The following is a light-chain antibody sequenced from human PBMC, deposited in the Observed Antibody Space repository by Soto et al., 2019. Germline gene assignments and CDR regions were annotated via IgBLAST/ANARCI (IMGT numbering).Light chain of an antibody. V-gene: IGLV2-14*01. CDR1: SSDVGGYIY. Sequence: QSVLTQPASVSGSPGQSITISCTGTSSDVGGYIYVSWYQQHPGEAPKLMIYEVSNRPSGVSNRFSGSKSGNTASLTISGLQAVDEADYYCSSYSRTSFYVFGTGTKVTVL. J-gene: IGLJ1*01. CDR2: EVS. CDR3: SSYSRTSFYV.